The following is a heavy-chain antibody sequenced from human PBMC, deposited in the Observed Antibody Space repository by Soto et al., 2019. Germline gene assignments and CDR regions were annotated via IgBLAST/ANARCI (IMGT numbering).Heavy chain of an antibody. V-gene: IGHV3-33*01. CDR2: IWYDGSNK. CDR1: GFTFSSYG. CDR3: ARDGHRCGQEDAFDI. Sequence: QVQLVEAGGGVVQPGRSLRLSCAASGFTFSSYGMHWVRQAPGKGLEWVAVIWYDGSNKYYADSVKRRFTISRDKSKNTLYLQMNSLRAEDTAVYYCARDGHRCGQEDAFDIWGQGTMVTVSS. J-gene: IGHJ3*02.